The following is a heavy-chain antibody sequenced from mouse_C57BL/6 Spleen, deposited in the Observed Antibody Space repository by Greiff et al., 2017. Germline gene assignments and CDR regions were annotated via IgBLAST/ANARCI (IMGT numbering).Heavy chain of an antibody. V-gene: IGHV1-26*01. J-gene: IGHJ4*01. CDR3: ASWNCGSSYAMDY. Sequence: VQLQQSGPELVKPGASVKISCKASGYTFTDYYMNWVKQSHGKSLEWIGDINPNNGGTSYNQKFKGKATLTVDKSSSTAYMELRSLTSEDSAVYYCASWNCGSSYAMDYWGQGTSVTVSS. D-gene: IGHD1-1*01. CDR2: INPNNGGT. CDR1: GYTFTDYY.